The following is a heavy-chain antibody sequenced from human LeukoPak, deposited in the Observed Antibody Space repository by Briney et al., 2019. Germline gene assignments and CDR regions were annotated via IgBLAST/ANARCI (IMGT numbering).Heavy chain of an antibody. CDR3: ARVVTRPVAAAILSIAVAVTPNYYYYYGMDV. V-gene: IGHV1-18*01. CDR2: ISAYNGNT. CDR1: GYTFTSYG. Sequence: ASVKVSCKASGYTFTSYGISWVRQAPGQGLEWMGWISAYNGNTNYAQKLKGRVTMTTDTSTSTAYMELRRLRSDDTAAYYCARVVTRPVAAAILSIAVAVTPNYYYYYGMDVWGQGTTVTVSS. D-gene: IGHD6-19*01. J-gene: IGHJ6*02.